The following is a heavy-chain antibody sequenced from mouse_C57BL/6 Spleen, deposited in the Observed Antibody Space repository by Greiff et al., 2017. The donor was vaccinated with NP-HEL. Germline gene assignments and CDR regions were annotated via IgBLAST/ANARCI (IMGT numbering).Heavy chain of an antibody. CDR1: GFTFSSYA. J-gene: IGHJ2*01. CDR2: ISDGGSYT. D-gene: IGHD1-1*01. V-gene: IGHV5-4*01. CDR3: ARGYYYGSSPDY. Sequence: EVQRVESGGGLVKPGGSLKLSCAASGFTFSSYAMSWVRQTPEKRLEWVATISDGGSYTYYPDNVKGRFTISRDNAKNNLYLQMSHLKSEDTAMYYCARGYYYGSSPDYWGQGTTLTVSS.